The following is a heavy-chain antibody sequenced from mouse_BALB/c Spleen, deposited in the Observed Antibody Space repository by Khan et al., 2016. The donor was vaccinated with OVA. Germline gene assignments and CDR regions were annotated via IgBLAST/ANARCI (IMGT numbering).Heavy chain of an antibody. CDR3: ARELRLGGFAY. CDR1: GFSLTGYG. D-gene: IGHD1-2*01. J-gene: IGHJ3*01. V-gene: IGHV2-6-7*01. CDR2: IWGDGST. Sequence: VQFQESGPGLVAPSQSLSITCTVSGFSLTGYGVNWVRQPPGKGLEWLGMIWGDGSTDYNSALKSRLSISKDNSKSQVFLKMNSLQTDDTAKYFCARELRLGGFAYWGQGTLVTVSA.